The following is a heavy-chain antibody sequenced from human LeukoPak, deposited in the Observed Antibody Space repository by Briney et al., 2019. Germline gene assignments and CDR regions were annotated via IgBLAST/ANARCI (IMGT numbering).Heavy chain of an antibody. D-gene: IGHD2-21*02. CDR1: GYSFTKYW. CDR3: ARRRGVTATLNYFDY. Sequence: GESLKISCKGSGYSFTKYWIGRVRQLPGKALEWMGIIYPGDPDTTYSPSFQGQVTISADKSISTAYLQWSSLRASDTAIYYCARRRGVTATLNYFDYWGQGTLVTVSS. V-gene: IGHV5-51*01. CDR2: IYPGDPDT. J-gene: IGHJ4*02.